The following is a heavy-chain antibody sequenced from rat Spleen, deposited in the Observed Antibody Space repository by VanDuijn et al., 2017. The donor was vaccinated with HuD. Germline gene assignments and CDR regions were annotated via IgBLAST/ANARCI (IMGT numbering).Heavy chain of an antibody. Sequence: EVQLQESGPGLVKPSQSLSLTCSVTGYSITSSYGWNWIRQFPGNKLEWKGYINKVGGTNYNPSLKSRISITRDTSKNQFFLQVNSVTTEDTATYYCARLGGKYSSYNYLDNWGQGVMVTVSS. J-gene: IGHJ2*01. V-gene: IGHV3-3*01. CDR1: GYSITSSYG. D-gene: IGHD1-2*01. CDR3: ARLGGKYSSYNYLDN. CDR2: INKVGGT.